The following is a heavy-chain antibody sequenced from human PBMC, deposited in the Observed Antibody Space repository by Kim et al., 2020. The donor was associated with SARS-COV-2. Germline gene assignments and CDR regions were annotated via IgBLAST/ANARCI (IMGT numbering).Heavy chain of an antibody. CDR2: ISSSSSYI. J-gene: IGHJ4*02. D-gene: IGHD1-1*01. CDR1: GFTFSSYS. CDR3: AREKRDNWNASPPGY. Sequence: GGSLRLSCAASGFTFSSYSMNWVRQAPGKGLEWVSSISSSSSYIYYADSVKGRFTISRDNAKNSLYLQMNSLRAEDTAVYYCAREKRDNWNASPPGYWGQGTLVTVSS. V-gene: IGHV3-21*01.